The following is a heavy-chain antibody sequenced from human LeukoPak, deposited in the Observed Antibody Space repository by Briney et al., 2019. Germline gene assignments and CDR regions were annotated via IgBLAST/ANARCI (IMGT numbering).Heavy chain of an antibody. CDR2: ITPILGIA. V-gene: IGHV1-69*04. CDR3: AKGATMAPVDY. J-gene: IGHJ4*02. CDR1: GGTLSIYA. D-gene: IGHD1-26*01. Sequence: VASVSVSRKASGGTLSIYAIRWVRQAPGKGLEWMGRITPILGIANYAQKFQGRVTITPDKSTRTAYMELSSLRSEDTAVYYCAKGATMAPVDYWGQGTLVTASS.